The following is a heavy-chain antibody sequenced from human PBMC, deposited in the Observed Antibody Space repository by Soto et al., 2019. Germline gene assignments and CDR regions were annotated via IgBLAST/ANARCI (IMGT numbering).Heavy chain of an antibody. Sequence: QVQLVQSGAEVKKPGASVKVSCKASGYTFTSYDINWVRQATGQGLEWMGCMNPNSGNTGYAQKFQGRVTMTRNTSISTAYMELSSLRSEDTAVYYCARVRVRGVPGENWFDTWGQGTLVTVSS. CDR3: ARVRVRGVPGENWFDT. D-gene: IGHD3-10*01. V-gene: IGHV1-8*01. CDR1: GYTFTSYD. J-gene: IGHJ5*02. CDR2: MNPNSGNT.